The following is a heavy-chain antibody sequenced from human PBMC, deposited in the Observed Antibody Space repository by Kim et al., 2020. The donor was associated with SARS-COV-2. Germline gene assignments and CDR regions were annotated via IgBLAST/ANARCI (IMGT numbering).Heavy chain of an antibody. CDR2: IYYSGPT. V-gene: IGHV4-31*03. Sequence: SETLSLTCSVSGDSISSGGYFWSWFRQRPGKGLEWIGYIYYSGPTHYNPSLKSRVMTSIDTSKNQFSLKLTSVTAADTAVYFCARSLGYCSHTNCFNQGPFDYWGQGPLVTVSS. D-gene: IGHD2-2*01. CDR1: GDSISSGGYF. CDR3: ARSLGYCSHTNCFNQGPFDY. J-gene: IGHJ4*02.